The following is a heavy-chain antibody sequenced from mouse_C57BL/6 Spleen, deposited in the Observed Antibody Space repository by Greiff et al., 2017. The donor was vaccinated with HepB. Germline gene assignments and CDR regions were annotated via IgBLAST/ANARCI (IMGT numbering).Heavy chain of an antibody. V-gene: IGHV1-22*01. CDR3: ARTYYGSPWFAY. CDR1: GYTFTDYN. J-gene: IGHJ3*01. Sequence: VQLKESGPELVKPGASVKMSCKASGYTFTDYNMHWVKQSHGKSLEWIGYINPNNGGTSYNQKFKGKATLTVNKSSSTAYMELRSLTSEDSAVYYCARTYYGSPWFAYWGQGTLVTVSA. D-gene: IGHD1-1*01. CDR2: INPNNGGT.